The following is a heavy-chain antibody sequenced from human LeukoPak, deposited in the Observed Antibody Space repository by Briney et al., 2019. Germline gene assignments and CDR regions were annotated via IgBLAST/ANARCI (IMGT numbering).Heavy chain of an antibody. CDR3: AKDRGYYDSSVRELDY. CDR1: GFTFSSYG. CDR2: ISYDGSNK. V-gene: IGHV3-30*18. J-gene: IGHJ4*02. D-gene: IGHD3-22*01. Sequence: GGSLRLSCAASGFTFSSYGMHWVRQAPGKGLEWVAVISYDGSNKYYADSVKGRFTISRDNSKNTLHLQMNSLRAEDTAVYYCAKDRGYYDSSVRELDYWGQGTLVTVSS.